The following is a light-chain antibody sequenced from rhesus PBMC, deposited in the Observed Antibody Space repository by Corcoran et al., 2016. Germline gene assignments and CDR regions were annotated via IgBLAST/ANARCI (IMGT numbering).Light chain of an antibody. CDR2: AAS. CDR1: QDIRSN. CDR3: QNVYGIPT. J-gene: IGKJ1*01. V-gene: IGKV1-25*02. Sequence: DIQMTQSPSSLSASVGDTVTITCRASQDIRSNLAWYQQKPGRVPELLIYAASTLQSGVPSKFSGSGSGIDFTLTISSLQPKDFATYCCQNVYGIPTFGQGTKVDIK.